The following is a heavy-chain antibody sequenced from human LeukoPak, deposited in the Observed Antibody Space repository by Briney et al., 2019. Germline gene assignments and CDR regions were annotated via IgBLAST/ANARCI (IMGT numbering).Heavy chain of an antibody. J-gene: IGHJ4*02. CDR1: GFTFSSYA. Sequence: GRSLRLSCAASGFTFSSYAMHWVRQAPGKGLEWVAVISYDGSNKYYADSVKGRFTISRDNSKNTLYLQMNSLRAEDTAVYYCARDGDDYIVGATGLIDYWGQGTLVTVSS. CDR3: ARDGDDYIVGATGLIDY. CDR2: ISYDGSNK. D-gene: IGHD1-26*01. V-gene: IGHV3-30-3*01.